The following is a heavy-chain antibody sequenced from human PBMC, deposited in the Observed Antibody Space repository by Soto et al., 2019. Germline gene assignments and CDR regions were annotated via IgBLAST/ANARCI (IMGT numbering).Heavy chain of an antibody. V-gene: IGHV4-31*03. CDR3: ARDQSNHWFDP. CDR2: IYYSGST. Sequence: SETLSLTCTVSGGSISSGGYYWSWIRQHPGKGLEWIGYIYYSGSTYYNPSLKSRVTISVDTSKNQFSLKLSSVTAADTAVYYCARDQSNHWFDPWGQGTLVTVSS. J-gene: IGHJ5*02. CDR1: GGSISSGGYY.